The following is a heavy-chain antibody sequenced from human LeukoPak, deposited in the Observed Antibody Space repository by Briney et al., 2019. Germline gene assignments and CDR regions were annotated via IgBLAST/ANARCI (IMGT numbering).Heavy chain of an antibody. CDR3: ARATIYDILTGPPVAFDI. CDR1: GFTFSSYG. J-gene: IGHJ3*02. V-gene: IGHV3-30*02. Sequence: GGSLRLSCAASGFTFSSYGMHWVRQAPGKGLEWVAFIRYDGSNKYYADSVKGRFTISRDNSKNTLYLQMNSLRAEDTAVYYCARATIYDILTGPPVAFDIWGQGTMVTVSS. CDR2: IRYDGSNK. D-gene: IGHD3-9*01.